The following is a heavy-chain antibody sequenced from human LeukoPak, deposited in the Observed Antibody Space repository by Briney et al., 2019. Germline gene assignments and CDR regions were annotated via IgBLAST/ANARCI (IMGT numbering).Heavy chain of an antibody. V-gene: IGHV3-21*01. CDR1: GFTFSTYS. D-gene: IGHD2-15*01. J-gene: IGHJ4*02. Sequence: PGGSLRLSCAASGFTFSTYSMNWVRQAPGKGLEWVSFISTSGSYIYYADSVTGRFTISRDNAKNSLYLQMNSLRAEDTALYYCARAAGGHFDYWGQGTLVTVSS. CDR2: ISTSGSYI. CDR3: ARAAGGHFDY.